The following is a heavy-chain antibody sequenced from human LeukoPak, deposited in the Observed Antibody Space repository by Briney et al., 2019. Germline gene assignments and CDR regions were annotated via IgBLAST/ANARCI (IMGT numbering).Heavy chain of an antibody. V-gene: IGHV3-23*01. Sequence: GGSLRLSCAVSGITLSNYGMSWVRQAPGKGLEWVSAISGSGGSTYYADSVKGRFTISRDNSKNTLYLQMNSLRAEDTAAYYCAKDVGYCSSTSCLFDYWGQGTLVTVSS. J-gene: IGHJ4*02. D-gene: IGHD2-2*01. CDR3: AKDVGYCSSTSCLFDY. CDR2: ISGSGGST. CDR1: GITLSNYG.